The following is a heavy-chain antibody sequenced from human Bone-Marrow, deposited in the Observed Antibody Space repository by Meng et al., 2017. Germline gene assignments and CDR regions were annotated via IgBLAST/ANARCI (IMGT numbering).Heavy chain of an antibody. CDR3: AKDSSGGSFFDC. J-gene: IGHJ5*01. CDR2: IIPIFGTA. Sequence: SVKVSCKASGGTFSSYAISWVRQAPGQGLEWMGGIIPIFGTANYAQKFQGRVTITTDESTSTAYMELSSLRSEDTAVYYCAKDSSGGSFFDCWGQGTLVTVSS. CDR1: GGTFSSYA. V-gene: IGHV1-69*05. D-gene: IGHD1-26*01.